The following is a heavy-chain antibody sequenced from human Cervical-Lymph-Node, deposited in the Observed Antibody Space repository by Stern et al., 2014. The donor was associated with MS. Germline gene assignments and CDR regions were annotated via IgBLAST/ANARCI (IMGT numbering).Heavy chain of an antibody. CDR1: GFTFTNAW. CDR2: IKSKSDGGTT. V-gene: IGHV3-15*01. CDR3: TTAGCSSSSCFHYYYGMDV. D-gene: IGHD2-2*01. Sequence: DVQLEESGGGLVKPGGSLRLSCAASGFTFTNAWMNWVRQSPGQGLEWVGRIKSKSDGGTTDYAAPVKGRFTISRNDSENTLYVQINSLKTEDTAVYYCTTAGCSSSSCFHYYYGMDVWGQGTTVTVSS. J-gene: IGHJ6*02.